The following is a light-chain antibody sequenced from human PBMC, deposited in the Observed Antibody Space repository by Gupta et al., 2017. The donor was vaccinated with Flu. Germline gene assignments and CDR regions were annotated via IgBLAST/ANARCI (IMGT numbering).Light chain of an antibody. CDR2: STT. V-gene: IGLV7-43*01. J-gene: IGLJ2*01. Sequence: QTVVTQEPSLTASPGGTVTLTCASSTVAVTSSYYPNWFQQKPGQAPRALISSTTNKHSWTPARFSGSLLGGKAALTLSGVQPEDEADYYCLLYYGGAVIFGGGTKLTV. CDR3: LLYYGGAVI. CDR1: TVAVTSSYY.